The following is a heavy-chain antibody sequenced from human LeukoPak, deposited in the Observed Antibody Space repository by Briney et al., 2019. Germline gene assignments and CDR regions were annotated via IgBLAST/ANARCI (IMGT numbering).Heavy chain of an antibody. CDR3: ARGAPSVAAPGSFDF. CDR2: ITPNSGGT. D-gene: IGHD6-6*01. V-gene: IGHV1-2*06. J-gene: IGHJ4*02. CDR1: GYTFTGYY. Sequence: GASVKVSCKASGYTFTGYYMHWVRQAPGQGLEWMGRITPNSGGTNYAQKFQGRVTMTRDTSINTAYMELSSLRSDDTAVYYCARGAPSVAAPGSFDFWGQGTLVTVSS.